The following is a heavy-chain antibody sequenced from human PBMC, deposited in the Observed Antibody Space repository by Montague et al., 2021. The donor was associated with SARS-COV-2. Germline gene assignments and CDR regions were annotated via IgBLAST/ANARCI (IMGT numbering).Heavy chain of an antibody. V-gene: IGHV4-39*07. Sequence: SETLSLTCSVSGGSMSGCYWSWIRQPPGKGLEWIGSISYSGSTYYNPSLKSRVTISVDTSENQFSLKLSSVTAADTAVYYCARGYYGSGSYYFLGNWGQGTLVTVSS. CDR1: GGSMSGCY. CDR2: ISYSGST. J-gene: IGHJ4*02. CDR3: ARGYYGSGSYYFLGN. D-gene: IGHD3-10*01.